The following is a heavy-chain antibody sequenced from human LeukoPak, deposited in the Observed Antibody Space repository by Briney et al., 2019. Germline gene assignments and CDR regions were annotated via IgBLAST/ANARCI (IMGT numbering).Heavy chain of an antibody. CDR2: INWNGGST. CDR1: GFTFDDYG. V-gene: IGHV3-20*04. CDR3: ARAPYSGSWYSGYYYYYYMDV. D-gene: IGHD6-13*01. J-gene: IGHJ6*03. Sequence: PGGSLRLSCAASGFTFDDYGMSWVRQAPGKGLEWVSGINWNGGSTGYADSVKGRFTISRDNAKNSLYLQMNSLRAEDTAVYYCARAPYSGSWYSGYYYYYYMDVWGKGTTVTVSS.